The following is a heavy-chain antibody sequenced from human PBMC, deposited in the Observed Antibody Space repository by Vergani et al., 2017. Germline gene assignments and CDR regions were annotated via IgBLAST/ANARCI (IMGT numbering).Heavy chain of an antibody. J-gene: IGHJ6*02. D-gene: IGHD6-13*01. CDR3: ARDTGYSSRWYPGYYYYYGMDV. V-gene: IGHV3-64*01. Sequence: EVQLVESGGGLVQPGGSLRLSCAASGFTFSSYAMHWVRQAPGKGLEYVSAISSNGGSTYYANSVKGRFTISRDNSKNTLYLQMGSLRAEDMAVYYCARDTGYSSRWYPGYYYYYGMDVWGQGTTVTVSS. CDR2: ISSNGGST. CDR1: GFTFSSYA.